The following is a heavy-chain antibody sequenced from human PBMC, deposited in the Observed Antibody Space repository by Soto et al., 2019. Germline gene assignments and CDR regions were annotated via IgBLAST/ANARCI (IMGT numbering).Heavy chain of an antibody. D-gene: IGHD3-10*01. CDR2: TIPIFDTP. CDR1: GGTFGNLG. Sequence: SVKVSCKASGGTFGNLGISWLRQAPGQGLEWMGGTIPIFDTPHYAEKFRGRLTITADATSTAYMELTSLSSEDTATYYCARDREDGSGTKYNWFDSWGQGTLVTVSS. J-gene: IGHJ5*01. V-gene: IGHV1-69*13. CDR3: ARDREDGSGTKYNWFDS.